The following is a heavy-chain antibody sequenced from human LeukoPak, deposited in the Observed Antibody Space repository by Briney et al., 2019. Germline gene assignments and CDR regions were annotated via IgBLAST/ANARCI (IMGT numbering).Heavy chain of an antibody. CDR2: ISSSSSTI. CDR3: AKERFGGVIVFDY. D-gene: IGHD3-16*02. Sequence: GGSLRLSCAASGFTFSSYSMNWVRQAPGKGLEWVSYISSSSSTIYYADSVKGRFTISRDNSKNTLYLQMNSLRAEDTAVYYCAKERFGGVIVFDYWGQGTLVTVSS. V-gene: IGHV3-48*01. J-gene: IGHJ4*02. CDR1: GFTFSSYS.